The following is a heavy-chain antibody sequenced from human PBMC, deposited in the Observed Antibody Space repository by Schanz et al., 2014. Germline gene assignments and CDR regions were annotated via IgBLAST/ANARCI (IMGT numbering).Heavy chain of an antibody. J-gene: IGHJ4*02. CDR3: ARARSWPDY. V-gene: IGHV4-39*07. CDR2: IYDGGST. D-gene: IGHD6-13*01. CDR1: GGSISSNIYY. Sequence: QLRLQESGPGLVKPSETLSLTCNVSGGSISSNIYYWGWIRQPPGKGLEWIGYIYDGGSTYYNPSLKSRVTISVDTSKNQFSLRLSSVTAADTAVYYCARARSWPDYWGQGTLVTVSS.